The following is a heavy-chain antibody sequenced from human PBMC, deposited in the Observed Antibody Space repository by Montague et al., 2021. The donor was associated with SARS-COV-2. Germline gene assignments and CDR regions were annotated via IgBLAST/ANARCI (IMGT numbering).Heavy chain of an antibody. J-gene: IGHJ1*01. V-gene: IGHV6-1*01. CDR2: TFYRSQWHT. CDR1: GDSVSSDTAA. D-gene: IGHD4-17*01. CDR3: ARDGDYGGTWYSFFQN. Sequence: CAISGDSVSSDTAAWHWIRQSPSRGLEWLGRTFYRSQWHTDSAASVRSRISFSGDISKNQFSLHPNSVTPEDTAIYYCARDGDYGGTWYSFFQNWGQGTLVTVSS.